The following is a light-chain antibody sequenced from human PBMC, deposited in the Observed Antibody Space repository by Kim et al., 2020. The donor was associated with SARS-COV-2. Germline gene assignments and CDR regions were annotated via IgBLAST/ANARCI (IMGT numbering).Light chain of an antibody. CDR3: QQYNNWPMYT. J-gene: IGKJ2*01. CDR1: QSVTSN. Sequence: VSPGERATLSCRASQSVTSNLAWYQQKPGQAPRLLIYGASTRATGIPARFSGSGSGTEFTLTISSLQSEDFAVYYCQQYNNWPMYTFGQGTKLEI. CDR2: GAS. V-gene: IGKV3-15*01.